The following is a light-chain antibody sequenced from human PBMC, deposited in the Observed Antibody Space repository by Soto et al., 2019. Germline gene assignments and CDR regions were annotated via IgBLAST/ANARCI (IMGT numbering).Light chain of an antibody. V-gene: IGKV1-6*01. CDR2: DAS. J-gene: IGKJ2*01. Sequence: TQMTQSPSSVPASVGDRVTITCQANEDIVNHLNWYQQKPGKAPNLLIYDASSLEDGVPSRFSGSGSGTDFTLTTSSLQPEDFATYYCLQDYNYPYTFGQGTKVDIK. CDR1: EDIVNH. CDR3: LQDYNYPYT.